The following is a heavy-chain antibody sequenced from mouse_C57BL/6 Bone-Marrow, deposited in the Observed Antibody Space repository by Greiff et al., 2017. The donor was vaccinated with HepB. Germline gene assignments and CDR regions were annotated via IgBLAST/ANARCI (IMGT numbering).Heavy chain of an antibody. D-gene: IGHD2-3*01. CDR3: ADGYNGFFAY. J-gene: IGHJ3*01. CDR2: INPSTGDT. Sequence: VQLQQSGPELVKPGASVKISCKASGYSFTGYYMNWVKQSPEKSLEWIGEINPSTGDTTYKQKFKAKATLTVDKSTSTAYMQLKSLTSEDTAVYYCADGYNGFFAYWGQGTLVTVSA. CDR1: GYSFTGYY. V-gene: IGHV1-42*01.